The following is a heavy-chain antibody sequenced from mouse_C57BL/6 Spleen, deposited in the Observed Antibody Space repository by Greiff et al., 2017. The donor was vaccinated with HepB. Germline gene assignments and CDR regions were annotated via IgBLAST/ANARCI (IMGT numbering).Heavy chain of an antibody. D-gene: IGHD4-1*01. Sequence: QVQLQQPGAELVRPGTSVKLSCKASGYTFTSYWMHWVKQRPGQGLEWIGVIDPSDSYTNYNQKFKGKATLTVDTSSSTAYMQLSSLTSEDSAVYDCARRRDLGLSAMDYWGQGTSVTVSS. CDR1: GYTFTSYW. J-gene: IGHJ4*01. V-gene: IGHV1-59*01. CDR3: ARRRDLGLSAMDY. CDR2: IDPSDSYT.